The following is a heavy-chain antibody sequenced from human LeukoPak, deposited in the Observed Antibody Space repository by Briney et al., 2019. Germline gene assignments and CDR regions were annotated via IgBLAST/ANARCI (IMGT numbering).Heavy chain of an antibody. V-gene: IGHV3-23*01. CDR2: FSGGGDS. Sequence: GGSLRLSCAASGFTSGIYAVSWVRQAPGEGLEWVSAFSGGGDSYYADSVKGRFTISRDNSKKILYLQMNSLRAEDTAVYYCGKEVERHFDLKYWGQGTRVTVSS. CDR1: GFTSGIYA. CDR3: GKEVERHFDLKY. J-gene: IGHJ4*02.